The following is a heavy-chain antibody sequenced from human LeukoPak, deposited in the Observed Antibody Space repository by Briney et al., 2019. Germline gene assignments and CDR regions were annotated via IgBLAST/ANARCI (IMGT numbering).Heavy chain of an antibody. Sequence: SETLSLTCTVSGGSISSSSYYWGWIRQPPGKGLEWIGSIYCSGSTYYNPSLKSRVTISVDTSKNQFSLKLSSVTAADTAVYYCASHLPDYTVTTDWFDPWGQGTLVTVSS. CDR3: ASHLPDYTVTTDWFDP. V-gene: IGHV4-39*01. D-gene: IGHD4-17*01. CDR1: GGSISSSSYY. CDR2: IYCSGST. J-gene: IGHJ5*02.